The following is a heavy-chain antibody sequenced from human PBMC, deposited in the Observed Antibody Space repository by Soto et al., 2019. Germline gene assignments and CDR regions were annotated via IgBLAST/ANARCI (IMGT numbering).Heavy chain of an antibody. V-gene: IGHV3-30*18. CDR3: AKEVQLHSS. J-gene: IGHJ1*01. D-gene: IGHD2-21*01. CDR1: GFTFSNYG. Sequence: QVQLVESGGDVVQPGRSLRLSCAASGFTFSNYGMHWVRQAPGKGLEWVAVITFDGIVTQYADSVKGRFTISRDNSKNTLYLQRNSLRTEDTAVYYCAKEVQLHSSWGQGTLVTVSS. CDR2: ITFDGIVT.